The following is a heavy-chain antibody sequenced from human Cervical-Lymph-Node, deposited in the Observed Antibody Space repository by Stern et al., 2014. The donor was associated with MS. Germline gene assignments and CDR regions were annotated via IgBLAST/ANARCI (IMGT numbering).Heavy chain of an antibody. CDR2: IYYSGST. Sequence: VQLVESGPGLVKPSQTLSLTCTVSGGSISSGDYYWSWIRQPPGKGLEWIGYIYYSGSTHYNPSLQSRFTISVDTSKNQFTLKLSPVTAADTAVYYCARGGYGSSSFFDYWGQGTLVTVSS. CDR3: ARGGYGSSSFFDY. D-gene: IGHD6-6*01. J-gene: IGHJ4*02. CDR1: GGSISSGDYY. V-gene: IGHV4-30-4*01.